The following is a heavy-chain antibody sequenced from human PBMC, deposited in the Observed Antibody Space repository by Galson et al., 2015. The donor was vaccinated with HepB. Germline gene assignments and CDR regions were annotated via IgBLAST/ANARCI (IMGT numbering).Heavy chain of an antibody. J-gene: IGHJ4*02. CDR3: AIDAPSYHLDSSGYYGQLQY. D-gene: IGHD3-22*01. Sequence: SLRLSCAASGFTFGFYAVHWVRQAPGTGLEWVAVISYDGKNKYYADSVKGRFTISSDNSQNPLYLQLNSLPPEDTAVYYFAIDAPSYHLDSSGYYGQLQYWGQGTLGTVSS. CDR1: GFTFGFYA. V-gene: IGHV3-30*04. CDR2: ISYDGKNK.